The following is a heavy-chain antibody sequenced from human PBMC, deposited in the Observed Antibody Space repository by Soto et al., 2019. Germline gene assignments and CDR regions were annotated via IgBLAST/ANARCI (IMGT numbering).Heavy chain of an antibody. D-gene: IGHD3-22*01. Sequence: GGSLRLSCAASGFTFSSYGMHWVRQAPGKGLEWVAVISYDGSNKYYADSVKGRFTISRDNSKNTLYLQMNSLRAEDTAAYYCAKDPGSSGYLPFDYWGQGTLVTVSS. CDR3: AKDPGSSGYLPFDY. CDR1: GFTFSSYG. CDR2: ISYDGSNK. J-gene: IGHJ4*02. V-gene: IGHV3-30*18.